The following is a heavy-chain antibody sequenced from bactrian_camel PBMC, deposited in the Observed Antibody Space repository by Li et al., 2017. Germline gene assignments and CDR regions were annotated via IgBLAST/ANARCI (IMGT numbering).Heavy chain of an antibody. CDR2: IYAAGGSA. CDR1: GYTNF. J-gene: IGHJ4*01. Sequence: HVQLVESGGGSVQAGGSLRLSCAASGYTNFMAWFRQAPENEREGVASIYAAGGSAYYIDSVKGRFTISRDHAKKTLFLQMNSLRTEDTAMYFCATLSCRRGLQTMSPLHNQWGQGTQVTVS. V-gene: IGHV3S1*01. D-gene: IGHD1*01. CDR3: ATLSCRRGLQTMSPLHNQ.